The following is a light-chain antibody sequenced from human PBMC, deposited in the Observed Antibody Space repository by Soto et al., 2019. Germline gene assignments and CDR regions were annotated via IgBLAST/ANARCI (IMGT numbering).Light chain of an antibody. CDR1: QSVRSN. J-gene: IGKJ4*01. V-gene: IGKV3-15*01. Sequence: VMTISPSTVSASPKEIAPLSCRASQSVRSNLAWYQQKPGQAPRLIIYRASTRATDIPARFSGSGSGTDFTLTISSLQPEDFATYYCQQLNKYPSTFGGGTKVDIK. CDR2: RAS. CDR3: QQLNKYPST.